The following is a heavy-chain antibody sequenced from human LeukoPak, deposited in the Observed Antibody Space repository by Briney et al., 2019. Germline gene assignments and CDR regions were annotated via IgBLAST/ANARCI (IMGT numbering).Heavy chain of an antibody. CDR3: ARDPYGSYLDY. V-gene: IGHV3-7*01. CDR2: IKQDGSEK. D-gene: IGHD1-26*01. J-gene: IGHJ4*02. Sequence: GGSLRLSCAASGFTFSSYWMSWVRQAPGKGLEWVANIKQDGSEKYYVDSVKGRFTISRDNSKNTLYLQMNSLRAEDTAVYYCARDPYGSYLDYWGQGTLVTVSS. CDR1: GFTFSSYW.